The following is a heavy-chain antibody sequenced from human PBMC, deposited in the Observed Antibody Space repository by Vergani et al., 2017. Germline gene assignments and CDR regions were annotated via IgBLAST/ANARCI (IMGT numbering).Heavy chain of an antibody. V-gene: IGHV3-9*01. J-gene: IGHJ4*02. CDR2: ISWNSGSI. CDR3: ARGIFGVVTNY. Sequence: EVQLVESGGGLVQPGRSLRLSCAASGFTFDDHAMHWVRQAPGKGLEWVSGISWNSGSIGYADSVKGRFTISRDNAKNSLYLQMNSLRAEDTAVYYCARGIFGVVTNYWGQGTLVTVSS. D-gene: IGHD3-3*01. CDR1: GFTFDDHA.